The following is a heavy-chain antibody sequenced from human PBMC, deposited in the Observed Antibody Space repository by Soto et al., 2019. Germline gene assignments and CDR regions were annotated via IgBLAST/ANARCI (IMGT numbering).Heavy chain of an antibody. V-gene: IGHV1-69*06. CDR3: ARARDSGSYYRDCYYYGMDV. Sequence: SVKVSCKASGGTFISYAISWVRQAPGQGLEWMGGIIPIFGTANYAQKFQGRVTITADKSTSTAYMELSSLRSEDTAVYYCARARDSGSYYRDCYYYGMDVWGQGTTVTVSS. J-gene: IGHJ6*02. CDR1: GGTFISYA. D-gene: IGHD1-26*01. CDR2: IIPIFGTA.